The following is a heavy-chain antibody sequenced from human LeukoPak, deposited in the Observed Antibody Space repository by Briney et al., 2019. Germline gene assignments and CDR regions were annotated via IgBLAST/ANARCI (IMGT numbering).Heavy chain of an antibody. Sequence: SETLSLTCAVYGGSFSGYYWSRIRQPPGKGLEWIGEINHSGSTNYNPSLKSRVTISEDTSKNQFSLKLSSVTAADTAVYYCARRRGQGSGSYFHYYYYGMDVWGQGTTVTVSS. J-gene: IGHJ6*02. D-gene: IGHD3-10*01. CDR1: GGSFSGYY. CDR3: ARRRGQGSGSYFHYYYYGMDV. V-gene: IGHV4-34*01. CDR2: INHSGST.